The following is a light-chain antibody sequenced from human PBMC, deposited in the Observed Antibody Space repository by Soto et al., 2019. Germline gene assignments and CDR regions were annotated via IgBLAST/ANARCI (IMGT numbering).Light chain of an antibody. CDR3: QSYDSSSQV. Sequence: NFMLTQPHSVSESPGKTVTISCTRSSGSIASNYVQWDQQRPGSAPTTVIYEDNQRPSGVPDRFSGSIDSSSNSASLTISGLKTEDEADSYCQSYDSSSQVFGGGTKVTVL. CDR2: EDN. CDR1: SGSIASNY. J-gene: IGLJ3*02. V-gene: IGLV6-57*03.